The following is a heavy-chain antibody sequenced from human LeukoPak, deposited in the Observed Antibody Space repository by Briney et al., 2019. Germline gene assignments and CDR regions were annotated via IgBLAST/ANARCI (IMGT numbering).Heavy chain of an antibody. CDR3: ARPTSAYTSGGRRPDAFDI. D-gene: IGHD2-15*01. CDR1: GGSISSGGYY. Sequence: PSETLSLTCTVSGGSISSGGYYWSWIRQHPGKGLEWIGYIYYSGSTYYNPSLKSRVTISVDTSKNQFSLKLSSVTAADTAVYYCARPTSAYTSGGRRPDAFDIWGQGTMVTVSS. CDR2: IYYSGST. V-gene: IGHV4-31*03. J-gene: IGHJ3*02.